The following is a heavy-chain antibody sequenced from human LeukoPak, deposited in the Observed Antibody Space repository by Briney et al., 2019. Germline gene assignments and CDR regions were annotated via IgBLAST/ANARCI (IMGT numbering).Heavy chain of an antibody. D-gene: IGHD3-3*01. V-gene: IGHV4-59*01. J-gene: IGHJ4*02. Sequence: SEILSLTCTVSGGSISSYYWSWIRQPPGKGLEWIGYIYSSGSTNYNPSLKSRVTISVDTSKNQFSLKLSSVTAADTAVYYCARVTLEWFDYWGQGTLVTVSS. CDR1: GGSISSYY. CDR2: IYSSGST. CDR3: ARVTLEWFDY.